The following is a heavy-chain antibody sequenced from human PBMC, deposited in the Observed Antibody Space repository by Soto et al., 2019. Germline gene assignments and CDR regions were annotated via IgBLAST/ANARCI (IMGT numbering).Heavy chain of an antibody. Sequence: QLQLQESGPGLVKPSETLSLTCTVSGGSISSSSYYWGWIRQPPGKGLEWIGSIYYSGSTYYNPSLRSRVTISGDRSKNQFSLKLSSVTAAVTAVYYCARRSALAWGGSGSYYYFDYWGQGTLVTVSS. CDR3: ARRSALAWGGSGSYYYFDY. D-gene: IGHD3-10*01. V-gene: IGHV4-39*01. CDR1: GGSISSSSYY. CDR2: IYYSGST. J-gene: IGHJ4*02.